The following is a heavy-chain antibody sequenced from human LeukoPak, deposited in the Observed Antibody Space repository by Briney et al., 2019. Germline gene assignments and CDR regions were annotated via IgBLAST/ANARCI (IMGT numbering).Heavy chain of an antibody. J-gene: IGHJ4*02. Sequence: GGSLRLSCAASGFTLSSYSMNWVRQAPGKGLEWVSYISSSSRTIYYADSVKGRFTISRDDAKNSLYLQMNSLRDEDTAVYYCARDLPPGSSGWYLGYWGQGTLVTVSS. CDR3: ARDLPPGSSGWYLGY. CDR1: GFTLSSYS. V-gene: IGHV3-48*02. CDR2: ISSSSRTI. D-gene: IGHD6-19*01.